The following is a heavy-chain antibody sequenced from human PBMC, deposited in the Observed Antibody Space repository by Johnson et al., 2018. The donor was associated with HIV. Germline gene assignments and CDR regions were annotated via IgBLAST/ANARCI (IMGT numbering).Heavy chain of an antibody. J-gene: IGHJ3*02. D-gene: IGHD3-16*02. V-gene: IGHV3-66*01. CDR3: ARDLVSLEDAFDI. Sequence: VQLVESGGGVVRPGGSLRLSCAASGFTVNSNYMSWVRQAPGKGLEWVSAISGSGGSTYYADSVKGRFTISRDNSKNTLYLQMNSLRAEDTAVYYCARDLVSLEDAFDIWGQGTMVTVSS. CDR1: GFTVNSNY. CDR2: SGSGGST.